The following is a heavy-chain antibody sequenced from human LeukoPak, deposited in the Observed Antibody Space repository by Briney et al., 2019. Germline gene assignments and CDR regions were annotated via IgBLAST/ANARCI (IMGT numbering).Heavy chain of an antibody. Sequence: GASVKVSCKASGYTFSSYWMHWVRQAPGKGLVWVSRINSDGGSTSYADSVKGRFTISRDNAKNTLYLQMNSLRAEDTAVYYCARRIQGMAPYYFDYWGQGTLVTVSS. V-gene: IGHV3-74*01. J-gene: IGHJ4*02. CDR1: GYTFSSYW. CDR3: ARRIQGMAPYYFDY. D-gene: IGHD5-24*01. CDR2: INSDGGST.